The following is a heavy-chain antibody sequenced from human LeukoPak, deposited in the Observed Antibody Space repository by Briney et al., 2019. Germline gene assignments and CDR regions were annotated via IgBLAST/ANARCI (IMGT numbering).Heavy chain of an antibody. V-gene: IGHV1-2*02. J-gene: IGHJ4*02. CDR1: GYSFTDYY. CDR3: ARDLVEMATTSDY. CDR2: INPNSGGT. D-gene: IGHD5-24*01. Sequence: ASVKVSCKTSGYSFTDYYMHWVRQAPGQGLEWMGWINPNSGGTNYAQKFQGRVTMTRDTSISTAYMELSRLRSDDTAVYYCARDLVEMATTSDYWGQGTLVTVSS.